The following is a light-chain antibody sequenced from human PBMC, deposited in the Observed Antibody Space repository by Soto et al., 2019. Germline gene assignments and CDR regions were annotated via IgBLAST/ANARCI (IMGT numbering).Light chain of an antibody. CDR3: QQSYSTPFT. CDR2: AAS. CDR1: QRISSY. V-gene: IGKV1-39*01. J-gene: IGKJ4*01. Sequence: DIQMNQSPSSLSASVGDRVTITCRASQRISSYLNWYQQKPGKAPKLLIYAASSLQSGVPSMFSGRGSRSDFPLAISSLQPEDFATYYWQQSYSTPFTFGVGTKVAIK.